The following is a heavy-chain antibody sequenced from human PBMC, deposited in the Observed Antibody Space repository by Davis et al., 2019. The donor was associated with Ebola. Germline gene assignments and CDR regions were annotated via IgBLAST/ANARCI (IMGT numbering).Heavy chain of an antibody. V-gene: IGHV4-59*11. CDR2: IHESGRT. Sequence: PSETLSLTCTVSGGSISRHYWSWIRQPPGKGLEWIGYIHESGRTNLNPSLKSRVTISGETSRNQFSLKLSSVTAADTAVYYCASDVALWGQGILVTVSS. CDR3: ASDVAL. CDR1: GGSISRHY. J-gene: IGHJ4*02.